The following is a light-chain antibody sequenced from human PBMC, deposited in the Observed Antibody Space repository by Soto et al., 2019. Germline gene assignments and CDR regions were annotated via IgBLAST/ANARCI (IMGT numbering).Light chain of an antibody. J-gene: IGKJ1*01. CDR1: QSLLHSNGYNY. Sequence: EIVMTQSPLSLPVTPGEPASISCRASQSLLHSNGYNYLDWYLQKPGQSPQLLIYLGSNRASGVPDRFSGRGSGTDFTLKISRVEAEDVGVYYCMQGLQPPWTFGQGTKLEIK. CDR3: MQGLQPPWT. CDR2: LGS. V-gene: IGKV2-28*01.